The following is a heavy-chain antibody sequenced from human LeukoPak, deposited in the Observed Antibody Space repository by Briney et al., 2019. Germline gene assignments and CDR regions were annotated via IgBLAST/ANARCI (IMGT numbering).Heavy chain of an antibody. J-gene: IGHJ4*02. Sequence: SETLSLTCTVSGGSISSYYWSWIRQPPGKGLEWIGYIYYGGSTNYNPSLKSRVTISVDTSKNQFSLKLSSVTAADTAVYYCARDHPPQRGGLLFELDYWGQGTLVTVSS. CDR2: IYYGGST. CDR3: ARDHPPQRGGLLFELDY. V-gene: IGHV4-59*01. D-gene: IGHD2-21*02. CDR1: GGSISSYY.